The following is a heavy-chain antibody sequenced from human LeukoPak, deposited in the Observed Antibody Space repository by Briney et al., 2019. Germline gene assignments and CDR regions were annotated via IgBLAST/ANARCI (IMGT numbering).Heavy chain of an antibody. V-gene: IGHV5-51*01. Sequence: GESLKISGKGSGYSFTSYWIGWVRQMPGKGLEWMGIIYPGDSDTRYSPSFQGQVTISADKSISTAYLQWSSLKASDTAMYYCARSAIAASVIAIFWFDPWGQGTLVTVSS. J-gene: IGHJ5*02. CDR1: GYSFTSYW. CDR3: ARSAIAASVIAIFWFDP. CDR2: IYPGDSDT. D-gene: IGHD2-21*01.